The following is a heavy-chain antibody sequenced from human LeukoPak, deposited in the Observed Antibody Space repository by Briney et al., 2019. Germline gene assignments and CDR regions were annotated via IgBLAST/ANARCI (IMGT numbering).Heavy chain of an antibody. CDR1: GFTFSSYW. J-gene: IGHJ4*02. D-gene: IGHD2-2*03. Sequence: GGXLXLSXXASGFTFSSYWMHWVRHAPGKGPVWVSRVNTDGRTTNYADSVRGRFTISRDNAENTLYLQMNSLRVEDTAVYYCSMDLSGAHDYWGQGSVVTVSS. CDR2: VNTDGRTT. V-gene: IGHV3-74*01. CDR3: SMDLSGAHDY.